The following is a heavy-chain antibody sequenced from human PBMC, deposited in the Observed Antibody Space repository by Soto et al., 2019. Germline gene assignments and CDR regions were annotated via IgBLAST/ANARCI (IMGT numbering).Heavy chain of an antibody. CDR3: ASSSWYGDNWFDP. J-gene: IGHJ5*02. CDR2: IYYSGST. Sequence: SETLSITCTVSGGSISSSSYYWGWIRQPPGKGLEWIGSIYYSGSTYYNPSLKSRVTISVDTSKNQFSLKLSSVTAADTAVYYCASSSWYGDNWFDPWGQGTLVTVPS. CDR1: GGSISSSSYY. V-gene: IGHV4-39*01. D-gene: IGHD6-13*01.